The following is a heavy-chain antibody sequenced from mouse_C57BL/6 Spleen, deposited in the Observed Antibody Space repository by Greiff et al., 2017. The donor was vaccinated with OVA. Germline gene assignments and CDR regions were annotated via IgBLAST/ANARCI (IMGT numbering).Heavy chain of an antibody. CDR2: ISGGGGNT. Sequence: DVMLVESGGGLVKPGGSLKLSCAASGFTFSSYTMSWVRQTPEKRLEWVATISGGGGNTYYPDSVKGRFTISRDNAKNTLYLQMSSLRCEDTALYYCARRGYGSSSYYFDYWGQGTTLTVSS. V-gene: IGHV5-9*01. CDR3: ARRGYGSSSYYFDY. CDR1: GFTFSSYT. D-gene: IGHD1-1*01. J-gene: IGHJ2*01.